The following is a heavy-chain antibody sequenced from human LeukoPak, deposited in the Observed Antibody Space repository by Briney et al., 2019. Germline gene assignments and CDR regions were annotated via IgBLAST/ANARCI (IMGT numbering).Heavy chain of an antibody. J-gene: IGHJ4*02. CDR2: ISYSGST. V-gene: IGHV4-39*01. D-gene: IGHD3-10*01. Sequence: SSETLSLTCSVSGDSITSRSYFWGWVRQPPGEGLEWIGTISYSGSTYYNPSRKSRVTISVDTSKNQFSLHLTSVNARDTAVYYCASRPGGPEYFGSGSSPWGQGTLVTVSS. CDR1: GDSITSRSYF. CDR3: ASRPGGPEYFGSGSSP.